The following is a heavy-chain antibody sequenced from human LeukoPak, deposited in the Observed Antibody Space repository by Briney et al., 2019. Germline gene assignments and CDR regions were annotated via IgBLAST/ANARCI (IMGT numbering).Heavy chain of an antibody. D-gene: IGHD6-13*01. V-gene: IGHV4-4*07. J-gene: IGHJ6*02. CDR1: GGSISSYY. CDR3: ARHVGQRYSSSWYSASYYYYGMDV. CDR2: IYFTGST. Sequence: SETLSLTCTVSGGSISSYYWSWIRQPAGKGLEWIGRIYFTGSTNYNPSVKSRVTMSIDTSKNQFSLKLSSVTAADTAVYYCARHVGQRYSSSWYSASYYYYGMDVWGQGATVTVSS.